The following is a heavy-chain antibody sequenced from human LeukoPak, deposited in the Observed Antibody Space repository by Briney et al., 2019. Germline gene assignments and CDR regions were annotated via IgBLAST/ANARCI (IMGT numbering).Heavy chain of an antibody. Sequence: ESSETLSLTCTVSGGSISSYYWSWIRQPPGKGLKWIGRIYNSGYTNYNPSLESRVTMSLDTSKNEFSLKLSSVTAADTALYYCARVNNSPWDYWGQGILVTVSS. CDR2: IYNSGYT. CDR1: GGSISSYY. V-gene: IGHV4-4*07. D-gene: IGHD1-14*01. CDR3: ARVNNSPWDY. J-gene: IGHJ4*02.